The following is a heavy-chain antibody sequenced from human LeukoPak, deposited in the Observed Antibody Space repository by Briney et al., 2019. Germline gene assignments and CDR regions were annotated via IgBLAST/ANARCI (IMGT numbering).Heavy chain of an antibody. CDR1: RFAFNSHG. Sequence: PGRSLRLSCTASRFAFNSHGMHWVRQAPGKGLEWVALIWRDGSKTYYADSVKGRFTISRDNPKSTLYLQMTSLRVEDTAVYFCARGLFNGLDNALTPFDHWGLGTLVTVSS. CDR2: IWRDGSKT. V-gene: IGHV3-33*01. J-gene: IGHJ4*02. D-gene: IGHD3-16*01. CDR3: ARGLFNGLDNALTPFDH.